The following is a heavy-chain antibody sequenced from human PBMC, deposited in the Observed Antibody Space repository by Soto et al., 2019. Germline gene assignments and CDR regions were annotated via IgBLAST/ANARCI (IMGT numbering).Heavy chain of an antibody. CDR2: ISSSSSYT. J-gene: IGHJ4*02. D-gene: IGHD3-22*01. V-gene: IGHV3-11*06. CDR1: GFTFSDYY. CDR3: ARDLLPRYYDSSGYPVPHY. Sequence: GGSLRLSCAASGFTFSDYYMSWIRQAPGKGLEWVSYISSSSSYTNYADSVKGRFTISRDNAKNSLYLQMNSLRAEDTAVYYCARDLLPRYYDSSGYPVPHYWGQGTLVTVSS.